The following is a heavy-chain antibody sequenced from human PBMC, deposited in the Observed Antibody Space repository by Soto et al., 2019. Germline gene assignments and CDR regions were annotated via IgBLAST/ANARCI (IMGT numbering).Heavy chain of an antibody. D-gene: IGHD3-3*01. V-gene: IGHV4-39*01. CDR3: ARQGKSISTGLVDY. J-gene: IGHJ4*02. CDR2: IYYSGST. Sequence: QLQLQESGPGLVKPSETLSLTCTVSGGSISSSSYYWGWIRQPPGKGLAWIGSIYYSGSTYYNPSPTGRVTMSVDTSKKHFSPTLSSVTAAGTPVYYCARQGKSISTGLVDYWGQGTLVTFSS. CDR1: GGSISSSSYY.